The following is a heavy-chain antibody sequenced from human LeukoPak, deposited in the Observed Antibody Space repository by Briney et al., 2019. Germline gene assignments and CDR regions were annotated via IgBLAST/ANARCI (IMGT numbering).Heavy chain of an antibody. D-gene: IGHD3-9*01. CDR3: AKVGRYYDFLTGYYTGAYYFDY. CDR1: GFSFSSYA. CDR2: TSDSGGST. J-gene: IGHJ4*02. V-gene: IGHV3-23*01. Sequence: GGSLRLSCVASGFSFSSYAMNWVRQDPGKGLEWVSATSDSGGSTYYGDSVKGRFTISRDNSKNTLYLQMNSLRAEDTAVYYCAKVGRYYDFLTGYYTGAYYFDYWGQGTLVTVSS.